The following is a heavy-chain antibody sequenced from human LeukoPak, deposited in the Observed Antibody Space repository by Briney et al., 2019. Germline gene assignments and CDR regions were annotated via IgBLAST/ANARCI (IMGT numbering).Heavy chain of an antibody. CDR3: ARARRAYGSGSRALFDY. J-gene: IGHJ4*02. CDR1: GFTFSSYW. Sequence: GGSLRLSCAASGFTFSSYWMSWVRQAPGKGLEWVANIKQDGSEKYYVDSVKGRFTISRDNAKNSLYLQMNSLRAEDTAVYYCARARRAYGSGSRALFDYWGQGTLVTVSS. V-gene: IGHV3-7*01. CDR2: IKQDGSEK. D-gene: IGHD3-10*01.